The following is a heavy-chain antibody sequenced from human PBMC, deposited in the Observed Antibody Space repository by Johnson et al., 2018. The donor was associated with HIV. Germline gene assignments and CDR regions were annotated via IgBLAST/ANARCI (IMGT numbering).Heavy chain of an antibody. CDR3: AKGQVARGPLDI. V-gene: IGHV3-33*06. CDR2: IWYDGSNE. CDR1: GFTFSSYG. D-gene: IGHD2-15*01. J-gene: IGHJ3*02. Sequence: QVQLVESGGGVVQPGRSLRLSCAASGFTFSSYGMHWVRQAPGKGLEWVAVIWYDGSNEYYADSVKGRFTIARDNSKNPLYLQISSLRADDTAVYYCAKGQVARGPLDIWGQGTMVTVSS.